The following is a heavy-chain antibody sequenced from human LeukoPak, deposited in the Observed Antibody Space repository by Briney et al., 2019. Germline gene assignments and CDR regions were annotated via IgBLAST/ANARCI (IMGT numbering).Heavy chain of an antibody. V-gene: IGHV3-7*01. CDR2: IKEDGSEK. CDR3: AREKEGYCSRTSCYLDYYYYYMDV. Sequence: GGSLRLSCAASGFTFSRAWMSWVRQAPGKGLEWLANIKEDGSEKYYVDSVKGRFTISRDNAKNSLYLQMNSLRAEDTAVYYCAREKEGYCSRTSCYLDYYYYYMDVWGKGTTVTISS. D-gene: IGHD2-2*01. J-gene: IGHJ6*03. CDR1: GFTFSRAW.